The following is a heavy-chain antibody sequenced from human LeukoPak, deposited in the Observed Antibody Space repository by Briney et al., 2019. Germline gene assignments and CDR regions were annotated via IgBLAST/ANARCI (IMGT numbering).Heavy chain of an antibody. CDR2: IYTSVSS. V-gene: IGHV4-4*09. Sequence: SETLSLTCTVSGGSISRYYWSWIRQPPGTGLEWIGDIYTSVSSNYNPSLKSRVTISLDTSKNQFSLKLSSVTAADTAVYYCARRGSIAARSYYYYYTDVWGKGTTVTVSS. J-gene: IGHJ6*03. D-gene: IGHD6-6*01. CDR1: GGSISRYY. CDR3: ARRGSIAARSYYYYYTDV.